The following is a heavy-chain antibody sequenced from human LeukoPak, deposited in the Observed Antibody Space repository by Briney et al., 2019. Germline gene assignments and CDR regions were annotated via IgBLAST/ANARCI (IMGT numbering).Heavy chain of an antibody. J-gene: IGHJ5*02. CDR3: AASGTYSNWFDP. CDR1: GDSISSYY. Sequence: SETLSLTCTVSGDSISSYYWNWIRHSPGKGLEWIGYIYDSGSTNYNSSLKSRVTISVDTSKHQFSLNLRSATAADTAVYYCAASGTYSNWFDPWGQGTLVIVSS. V-gene: IGHV4-59*01. CDR2: IYDSGST. D-gene: IGHD1-26*01.